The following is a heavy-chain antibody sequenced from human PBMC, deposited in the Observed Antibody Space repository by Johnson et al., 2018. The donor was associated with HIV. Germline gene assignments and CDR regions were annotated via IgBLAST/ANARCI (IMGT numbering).Heavy chain of an antibody. CDR3: ASDATYYDDCSGYHDAFDI. CDR2: ISYDGSNK. D-gene: IGHD3-22*01. CDR1: GFTFSSFA. J-gene: IGHJ3*02. V-gene: IGHV3-30*04. Sequence: QVQLVESGGGVVQPGRSLRLSCAASGFTFSSFAIHWVRQAPGKGLEWVAVISYDGSNKYYADSVKGRFTISRDNSKNTPYLQMNSLRAEDTAVYYCASDATYYDDCSGYHDAFDIWGQGTMVTVSS.